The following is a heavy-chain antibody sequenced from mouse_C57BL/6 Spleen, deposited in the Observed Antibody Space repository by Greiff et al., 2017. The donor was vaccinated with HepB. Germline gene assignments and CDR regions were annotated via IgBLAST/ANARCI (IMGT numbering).Heavy chain of an antibody. CDR1: GYTFTDYY. J-gene: IGHJ2*01. CDR3: ARYDGYHGGFDY. D-gene: IGHD2-3*01. V-gene: IGHV1-76*01. Sequence: QVQLQQSGAELVRPGASVKLSCKASGYTFTDYYINWVKQRPGQGLEWIARIYPGSGNTYYNEKFKGKATLTAEKSSSTAYMQLSSLTSEDSAVYFCARYDGYHGGFDYWGQGTTLTVSS. CDR2: IYPGSGNT.